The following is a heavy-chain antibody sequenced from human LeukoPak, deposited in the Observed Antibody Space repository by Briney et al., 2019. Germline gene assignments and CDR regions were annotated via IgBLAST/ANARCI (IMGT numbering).Heavy chain of an antibody. CDR1: GYTFTSYG. J-gene: IGHJ5*02. CDR2: ISAYNGNT. V-gene: IGHV1-18*01. Sequence: ASVKVSCKASGYTFTSYGISWVRQASGQGLEWMGWISAYNGNTNYAQKLQGRVTMTTDTSTSTAYMELRSLRSDDTAVYYCAREVQAVAGTSGWFDPWGQGTLVTVSS. D-gene: IGHD6-19*01. CDR3: AREVQAVAGTSGWFDP.